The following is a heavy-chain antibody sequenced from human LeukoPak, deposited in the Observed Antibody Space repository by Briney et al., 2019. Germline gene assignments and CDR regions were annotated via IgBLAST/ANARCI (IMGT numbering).Heavy chain of an antibody. V-gene: IGHV1-18*01. J-gene: IGHJ5*02. CDR1: GYTFTSYG. Sequence: GASVKVSCKASGYTFTSYGINWVRQAPGQGLEWVRWISPYNGNTNSAQKLQGRVTMTTDTSTTTAYMELRSLRSDDTAVYYCARTPRGLPSFNWFDPWGQGTLVTVSS. CDR3: ARTPRGLPSFNWFDP. D-gene: IGHD3-10*01. CDR2: ISPYNGNT.